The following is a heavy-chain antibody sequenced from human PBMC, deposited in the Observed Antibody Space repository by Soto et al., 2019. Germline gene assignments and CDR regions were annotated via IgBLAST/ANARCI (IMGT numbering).Heavy chain of an antibody. J-gene: IGHJ5*02. CDR1: GGSISSGGYY. CDR2: IYYSGST. V-gene: IGHV4-31*03. D-gene: IGHD2-15*01. CDR3: ASYHQVLGYCSGGSCYSVPDTYNWFDP. Sequence: SETLSLTCTVSGGSISSGGYYWSWIRQHPGKGLEWIGYIYYSGSTYYNPSLKSRVTISVDTSKNQFSLTLSSVTAADKAVYYCASYHQVLGYCSGGSCYSVPDTYNWFDPWGQGTLVTVSS.